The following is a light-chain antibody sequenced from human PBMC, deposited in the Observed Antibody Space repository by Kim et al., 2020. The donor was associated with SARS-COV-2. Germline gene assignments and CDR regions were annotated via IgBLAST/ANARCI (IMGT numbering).Light chain of an antibody. V-gene: IGKV1-39*01. J-gene: IGKJ1*01. CDR1: ESITKY. CDR3: QQSYKTPRT. CDR2: SAS. Sequence: ASGGDRVIISCRTSESITKYLNWYQQKPGRATNLLIYSASSLQSGVPSRVSGSGYGTDFTRTISSLQPEDFATYYCQQSYKTPRTFGQGTKVDIK.